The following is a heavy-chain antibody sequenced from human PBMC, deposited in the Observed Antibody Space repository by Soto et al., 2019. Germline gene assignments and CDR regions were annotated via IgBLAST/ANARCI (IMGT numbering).Heavy chain of an antibody. D-gene: IGHD3-3*01. CDR2: INPTSGGT. V-gene: IGHV1-46*01. J-gene: IGHJ4*01. CDR1: GYTFSSYY. Sequence: QVQLVQSGAEVKRPGASVKVSCKASGYTFSSYYIHWARQAPGQGLEWMAVINPTSGGTTYAQKFQGRGTVTRDTSTTAVYMELSSLRSDDTAVYYCAREGGVGGRKPLDHWGHGTRVTVYS. CDR3: AREGGVGGRKPLDH.